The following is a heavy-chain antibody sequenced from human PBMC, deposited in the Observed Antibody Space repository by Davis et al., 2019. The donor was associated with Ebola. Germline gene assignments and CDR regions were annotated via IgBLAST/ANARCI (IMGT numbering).Heavy chain of an antibody. CDR1: GITFSGSA. V-gene: IGHV3-73*01. Sequence: GESLKISCAASGITFSGSAMHWVRQASGKGLEWVGRIRSKANSYATAYAASVKGRFTISSDDSKNTAYLQMNSLKTEDTAVYYCTTQWLVLFARDYLGQGTLVTVSS. D-gene: IGHD6-19*01. CDR2: IRSKANSYAT. CDR3: TTQWLVLFARDY. J-gene: IGHJ4*02.